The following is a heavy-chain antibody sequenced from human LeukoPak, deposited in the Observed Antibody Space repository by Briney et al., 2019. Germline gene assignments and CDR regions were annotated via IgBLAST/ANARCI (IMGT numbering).Heavy chain of an antibody. V-gene: IGHV4-59*01. Sequence: SETLSPTCTVSGGSISSYYWSWIRQPPGKGLEWIGYIYYSGSTNYNPSLKSRVTISVDTSKNQFSLKLSSVTAADTAVYYCASLYCSSISCYADYWGQGTLVTVSS. D-gene: IGHD2-2*01. CDR3: ASLYCSSISCYADY. CDR2: IYYSGST. J-gene: IGHJ4*02. CDR1: GGSISSYY.